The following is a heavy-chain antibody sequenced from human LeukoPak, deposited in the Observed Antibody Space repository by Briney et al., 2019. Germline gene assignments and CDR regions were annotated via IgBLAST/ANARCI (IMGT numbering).Heavy chain of an antibody. CDR2: INHSGSI. CDR3: ASYDYTVYYMDV. CDR1: GGSFSGYY. Sequence: PSETLSLTCAVYGGSFSGYYWSWIRQPPGKGLEWIGEINHSGSINYNPSLKSRVTISVDTSKNQFSLKLGSVTAADTAVYYCASYDYTVYYMDVWGKGTTVTVSS. J-gene: IGHJ6*03. V-gene: IGHV4-34*01. D-gene: IGHD4-11*01.